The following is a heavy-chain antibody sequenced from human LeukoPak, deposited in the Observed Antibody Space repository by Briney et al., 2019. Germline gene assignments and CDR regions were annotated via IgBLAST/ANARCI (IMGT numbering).Heavy chain of an antibody. CDR2: ISPYNGKT. CDR3: ARDSVLLWFGDLLPETYYYYVDV. D-gene: IGHD3-10*01. J-gene: IGHJ6*03. CDR1: GCTLTDYG. V-gene: IGHV1-18*01. Sequence: ASVKVSCKASGCTLTDYGVTWVRQAPGQGPEWMGWISPYNGKTHYAQKLQGRVTLTTDTPTRTAYMELTSLRSDDTAVYYCARDSVLLWFGDLLPETYYYYVDVWGKGTTVTVSS.